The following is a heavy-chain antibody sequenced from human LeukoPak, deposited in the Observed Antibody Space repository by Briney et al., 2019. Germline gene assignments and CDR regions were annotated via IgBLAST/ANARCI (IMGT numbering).Heavy chain of an antibody. V-gene: IGHV4-4*07. D-gene: IGHD5-18*01. J-gene: IGHJ4*02. CDR3: ARDLGGYNYGYSLDY. CDR1: GGSISSYY. Sequence: PSETLSLTCTVSGGSISSYYWSWIRQPAGKGLEWIGRIYTSGSTSYNSSLKSRVTMSVDTSKNQFSLKLSSVTAADTAVYYCARDLGGYNYGYSLDYWGQGTLVSVSS. CDR2: IYTSGST.